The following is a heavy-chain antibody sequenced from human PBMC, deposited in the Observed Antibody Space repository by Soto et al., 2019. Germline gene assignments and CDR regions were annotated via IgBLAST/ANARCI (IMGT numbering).Heavy chain of an antibody. CDR3: AKDYVSIVTMVRGVIIDAFDI. CDR1: GFTFSSYG. V-gene: IGHV3-30*18. CDR2: ISYDGSNK. D-gene: IGHD3-10*01. J-gene: IGHJ3*02. Sequence: GGSLRLSCAASGFTFSSYGMHWVRQAPGKGLEWVAVISYDGSNKYYADSVKGRFTISRDNSKNTLYLQMNSLRAEDTAVYYCAKDYVSIVTMVRGVIIDAFDIWGQGTMVTVS.